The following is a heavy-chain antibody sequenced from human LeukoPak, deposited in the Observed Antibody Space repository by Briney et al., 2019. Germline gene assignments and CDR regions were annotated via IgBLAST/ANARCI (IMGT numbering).Heavy chain of an antibody. CDR2: IYHSGST. D-gene: IGHD6-19*01. CDR3: ARAGYSSGWSGAFDI. V-gene: IGHV4-4*02. CDR1: GGSISSSNW. J-gene: IGHJ3*02. Sequence: SGTLSLTCAVSGGSISSSNWWSWVRQPPGKGLEWIWEIYHSGSTNYNPSLKSRVTISVDKSKNQFSLKLSSVTAADTAVYYCARAGYSSGWSGAFDIWGQGTMVTVSS.